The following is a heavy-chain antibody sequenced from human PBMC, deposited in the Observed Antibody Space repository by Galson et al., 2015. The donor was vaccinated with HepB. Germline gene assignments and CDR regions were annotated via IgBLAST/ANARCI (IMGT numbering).Heavy chain of an antibody. J-gene: IGHJ4*02. D-gene: IGHD3-22*01. CDR2: ISYDGNNK. V-gene: IGHV3-30-3*01. Sequence: SLRLSCAASGFTFTNFAMHWVRQAPGKGLEWVAIISYDGNNKNYADSVKGRFTISRDISKNTLYLQMNSLRAGDTAVYYCARGPDDTNGYYNSFDQWGQGTLVTVSP. CDR1: GFTFTNFA. CDR3: ARGPDDTNGYYNSFDQ.